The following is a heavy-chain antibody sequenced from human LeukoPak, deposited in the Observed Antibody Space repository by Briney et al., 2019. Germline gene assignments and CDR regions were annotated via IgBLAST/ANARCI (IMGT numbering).Heavy chain of an antibody. J-gene: IGHJ4*02. CDR2: ISGSGGST. CDR3: AKAWQQLPSYFDY. CDR1: GFTFSSYA. D-gene: IGHD6-13*01. V-gene: IGHV3-23*01. Sequence: GGSLRLSCAASGFTFSSYAKSWVRQAPGKGLEWVSAISGSGGSTYYADSVKGRFTISRDNSKNTLYLQMNSLRAEDTAVYYCAKAWQQLPSYFDYWGQGTLVTVSS.